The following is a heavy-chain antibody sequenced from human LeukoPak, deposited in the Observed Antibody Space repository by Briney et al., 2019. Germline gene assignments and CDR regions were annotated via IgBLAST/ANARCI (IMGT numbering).Heavy chain of an antibody. Sequence: GGSLRLSCAASGFTVSSNYMSWVRQAPGKGLEWVSVIYSGGSTYYADSVKGRFTTSRDNSKNTLYLQMNSLRAEDTAVYYCARARSGSYCAFDIWGQGTMVTVSS. V-gene: IGHV3-53*01. CDR1: GFTVSSNY. D-gene: IGHD1-26*01. CDR2: IYSGGST. CDR3: ARARSGSYCAFDI. J-gene: IGHJ3*02.